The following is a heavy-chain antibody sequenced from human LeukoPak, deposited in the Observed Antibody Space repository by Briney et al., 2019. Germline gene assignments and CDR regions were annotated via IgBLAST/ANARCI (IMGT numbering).Heavy chain of an antibody. J-gene: IGHJ2*01. CDR1: GFTFSSYD. CDR2: IWYDGSNT. CDR3: VRNRDWYFDL. D-gene: IGHD3-10*01. Sequence: PGGSLRLSCAASGFTFSSYDMHWVRQAPGKGLEWVAIIWYDGSNTYYADSVKGRYTISRDNSKNTLYLQMTSLRAEDTAVYYCVRNRDWYFDLWGRGTLVTVSS. V-gene: IGHV3-33*01.